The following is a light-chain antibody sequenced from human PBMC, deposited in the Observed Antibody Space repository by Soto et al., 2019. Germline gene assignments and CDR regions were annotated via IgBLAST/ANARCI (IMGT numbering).Light chain of an antibody. Sequence: EIVLTQSPATLSLSPGERATLSCRASQSVSNSLAWFQQKPGQAPRLLIYDASNRATGIPARFSGSGSGTDFTLTISSLEPEDFAVYYCQQRSSWPLLTLGGGTKVEI. CDR3: QQRSSWPLLT. CDR2: DAS. J-gene: IGKJ4*01. V-gene: IGKV3-11*01. CDR1: QSVSNS.